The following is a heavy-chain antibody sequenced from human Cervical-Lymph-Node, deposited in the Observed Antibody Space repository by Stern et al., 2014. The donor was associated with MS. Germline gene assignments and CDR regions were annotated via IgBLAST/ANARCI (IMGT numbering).Heavy chain of an antibody. J-gene: IGHJ4*02. CDR1: GFTFSSYA. CDR2: ISGSGGST. D-gene: IGHD6-13*01. Sequence: EMQLVESGGGLVQPGGSLRLSCAASGFTFSSYAMSWVRQAPGKGLEWVSAISGSGGSTYYAASVKGRFTISRDNSKNTLYLQMNSLRAEDTAVYYCAKDRERYSELPLTTFDYWGQGTLVTVSS. V-gene: IGHV3-23*04. CDR3: AKDRERYSELPLTTFDY.